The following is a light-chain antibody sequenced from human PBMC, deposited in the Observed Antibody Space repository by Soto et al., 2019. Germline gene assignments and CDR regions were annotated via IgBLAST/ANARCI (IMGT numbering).Light chain of an antibody. CDR1: SSDIGAYNF. V-gene: IGLV2-11*01. Sequence: QSALTQPRSVSGSPGQSVTISCTGTSSDIGAYNFVSWYQQHPGKAPKLMIYDVTARPSGVPERFSGSKSGTTASLTISGLQDEDEADYYCCSYAGAHTFFGGGTKLTVL. CDR3: CSYAGAHTF. J-gene: IGLJ2*01. CDR2: DVT.